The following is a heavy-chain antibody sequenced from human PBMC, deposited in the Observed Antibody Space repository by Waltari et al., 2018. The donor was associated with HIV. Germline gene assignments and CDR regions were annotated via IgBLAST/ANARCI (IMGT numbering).Heavy chain of an antibody. D-gene: IGHD1-1*01. V-gene: IGHV1-69-2*01. CDR3: AAGQQF. CDR2: VDPANGEA. J-gene: IGHJ4*02. Sequence: EAQMVQSGAEVKKPGSTLRISCQTSGYKFTKFYIHWLQQAPGKGLEWMGLVDPANGEAVYAERFQGRLTISADTSTDTGYLYLTSLTSDDSGVYFCAAGQQFWGQGTLVTVSS. CDR1: GYKFTKFY.